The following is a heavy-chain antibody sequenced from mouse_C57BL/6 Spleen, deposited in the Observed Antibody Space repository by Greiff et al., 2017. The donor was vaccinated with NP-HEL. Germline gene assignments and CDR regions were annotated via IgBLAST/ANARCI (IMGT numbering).Heavy chain of an antibody. CDR2: IDPSDSET. CDR3: ATAQASYAMDY. J-gene: IGHJ4*01. Sequence: VQLQQPGAELVRPGSSVKLSCKASGYTFTSYWMHWVKQRPIQGLEWIGNIDPSDSETHYNQKFKDKATLTVDKSSSKVYMQLSSLTSEDSAVYYCATAQASYAMDYWGQGTSVTVSS. D-gene: IGHD3-2*02. V-gene: IGHV1-52*01. CDR1: GYTFTSYW.